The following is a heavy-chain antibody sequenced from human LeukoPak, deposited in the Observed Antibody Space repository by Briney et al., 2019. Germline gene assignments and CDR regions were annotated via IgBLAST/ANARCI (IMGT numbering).Heavy chain of an antibody. J-gene: IGHJ6*04. CDR2: ISSSSSYT. D-gene: IGHD6-13*01. CDR3: AREAGSWYDYLPRGYYGMDV. Sequence: PGGSLRLSCAASGFTFSDYYMSWIRQAPGKGLEWVLYISSSSSYTNYADSVKGRFTISRDNAKNSLYLQMNSLRAEDTAVYYCAREAGSWYDYLPRGYYGMDVWGKGTTVTVSS. V-gene: IGHV3-11*05. CDR1: GFTFSDYY.